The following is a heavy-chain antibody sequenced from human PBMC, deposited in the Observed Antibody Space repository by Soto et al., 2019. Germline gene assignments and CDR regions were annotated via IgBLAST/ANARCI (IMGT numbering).Heavy chain of an antibody. D-gene: IGHD6-6*01. CDR2: IGPSGNYI. CDR1: GFSLSSHT. Sequence: EVQLVESGGGLVKPGGSLRLSCAASGFSLSSHTMNWVRQAPGKGLEWVSSIGPSGNYIYYADSVKGRFTISRDNTKNSLYLQMDSLRAEDTALYYCARDYVAARPENVDYWGQGTLVTVSS. CDR3: ARDYVAARPENVDY. V-gene: IGHV3-21*02. J-gene: IGHJ4*02.